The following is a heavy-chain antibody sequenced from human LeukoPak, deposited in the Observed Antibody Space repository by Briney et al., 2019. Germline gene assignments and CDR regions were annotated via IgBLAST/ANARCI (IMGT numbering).Heavy chain of an antibody. CDR2: ISGSGGST. V-gene: IGHV3-23*01. J-gene: IGHJ4*02. CDR1: GFTFSSYG. CDR3: GCVGSGGSCPSQDY. Sequence: GGTLRLSCAASGFTFSSYGMSWVRQAPGKGLEWVSAISGSGGSTYYADSVKGRFTISRDDSKNTLYLQMNSLKTEDTAVYYCGCVGSGGSCPSQDYWGQGTLVTVPS. D-gene: IGHD2-15*01.